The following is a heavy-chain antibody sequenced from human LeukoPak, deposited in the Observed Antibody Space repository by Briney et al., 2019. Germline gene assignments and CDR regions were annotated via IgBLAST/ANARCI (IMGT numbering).Heavy chain of an antibody. CDR1: GCTVSSYS. CDR3: ARDPLGYQLLSGWFDP. D-gene: IGHD2-2*01. J-gene: IGHJ5*02. Sequence: GASVKVSCKASGCTVSSYSSSWVRQAPGQGLEWMGVIIPIFGTANYAQKFQGRVTITADESTSTAYMELSSLRSEDTAVYYCARDPLGYQLLSGWFDPWGQGTLVTVSS. CDR2: IIPIFGTA. V-gene: IGHV1-69*13.